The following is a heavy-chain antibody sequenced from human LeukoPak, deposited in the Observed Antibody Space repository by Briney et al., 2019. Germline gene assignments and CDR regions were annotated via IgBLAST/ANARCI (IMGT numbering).Heavy chain of an antibody. CDR1: GGSISGYY. V-gene: IGHV4-4*07. D-gene: IGHD4-17*01. Sequence: SETLSLTCTVSGGSISGYYWSWIRQPAGKGLEWIGRINTSGNTNYNPSLKSRVTMSVDTSKNQFSLNLSSVTAADTAVYYCASEVPDNDYGDYGGAFDIWGQGTMVTVSS. J-gene: IGHJ3*02. CDR3: ASEVPDNDYGDYGGAFDI. CDR2: INTSGNT.